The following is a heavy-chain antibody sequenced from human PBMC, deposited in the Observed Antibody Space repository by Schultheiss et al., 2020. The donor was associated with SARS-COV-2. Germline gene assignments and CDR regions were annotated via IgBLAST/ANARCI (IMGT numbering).Heavy chain of an antibody. J-gene: IGHJ4*02. Sequence: SETLSLTCTVSGGSISSYYWSWIRQPPGKGLEWIGYIYYSGSTNYNPSLKSRVTISVDTSKNQFSLKLSSVTAADTPVYYCATAETGNPFFLFDYWGQGTLVTVSS. D-gene: IGHD1-14*01. V-gene: IGHV4-59*08. CDR1: GGSISSYY. CDR2: IYYSGST. CDR3: ATAETGNPFFLFDY.